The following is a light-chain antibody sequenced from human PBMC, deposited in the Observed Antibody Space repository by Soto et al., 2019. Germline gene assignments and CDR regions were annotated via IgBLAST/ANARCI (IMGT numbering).Light chain of an antibody. CDR3: CSYAGSSWV. J-gene: IGLJ3*02. CDR1: SSDVGGYNY. CDR2: DVS. V-gene: IGLV2-11*01. Sequence: QSALTQPLSVSGSPGQSVTISCTGTSSDVGGYNYVSWYQQHPGKAPKLMIYDVSKRPSGVPDRFSGSKSGNTASLTISGFQAEEEADYYCCSYAGSSWVFGGGTKLTVL.